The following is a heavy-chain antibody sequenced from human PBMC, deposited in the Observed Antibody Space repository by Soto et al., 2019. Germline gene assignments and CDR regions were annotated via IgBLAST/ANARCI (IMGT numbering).Heavy chain of an antibody. CDR2: ISSSSSTI. CDR3: ARDLNYALFDY. Sequence: EVQLVESGGGLVQPGGSLRLSCAASGFTFSSYSMNWVRQAPGKGLEWVSYISSSSSTIYYAVSVKGRFTISRDNAKNSLYLQMNSLRSEDTAVYYCARDLNYALFDYSGQGTLVTVSS. CDR1: GFTFSSYS. D-gene: IGHD1-7*01. V-gene: IGHV3-48*01. J-gene: IGHJ4*02.